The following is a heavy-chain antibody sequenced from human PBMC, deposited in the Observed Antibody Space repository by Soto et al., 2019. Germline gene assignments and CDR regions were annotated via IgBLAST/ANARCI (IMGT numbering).Heavy chain of an antibody. D-gene: IGHD3-3*01. CDR1: GLTFNSLL. CDR2: IKQDGSEK. J-gene: IGHJ4*02. Sequence: PLRLSCSGSGLTFNSLLMTWGRHAPGKGLEWVANIKQDGSEKHCVDSVKDRSTISRDNAKDSVYLQMNSLRAEDTALYYCASRPSETRYYGVFDYWGQGALVTTSS. V-gene: IGHV3-7*03. CDR3: ASRPSETRYYGVFDY.